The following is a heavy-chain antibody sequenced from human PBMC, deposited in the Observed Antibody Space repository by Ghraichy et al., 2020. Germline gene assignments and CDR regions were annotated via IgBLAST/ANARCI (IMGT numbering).Heavy chain of an antibody. CDR2: ISSSSSYI. J-gene: IGHJ4*02. CDR1: GFTFSSYS. V-gene: IGHV3-21*01. Sequence: GGSLRLSCAASGFTFSSYSMNWVRQAPGKGLEWVSSISSSSSYIYYADSVKGRFTISRDNAKNSLYLQMNSLRAEDTAVYYCARDSGSSGYYHHDYWGQGTLVTVSS. D-gene: IGHD3-22*01. CDR3: ARDSGSSGYYHHDY.